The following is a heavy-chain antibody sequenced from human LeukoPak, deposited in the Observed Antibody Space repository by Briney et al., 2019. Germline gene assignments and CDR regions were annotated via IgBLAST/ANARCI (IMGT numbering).Heavy chain of an antibody. D-gene: IGHD3-16*01. CDR3: AREQATFGSAGAFDI. J-gene: IGHJ3*02. V-gene: IGHV3-33*01. Sequence: AGTSLRLSCAASGLTLWRHGMHWLRQTPGKGLEWVAVTWFGGTDYADSVKGRFTVSRDNSKMTLYLQMNYLRVEDTALYYCAREQATFGSAGAFDIWGRGTVVTVSS. CDR1: GLTLWRHG. CDR2: TWFGGT.